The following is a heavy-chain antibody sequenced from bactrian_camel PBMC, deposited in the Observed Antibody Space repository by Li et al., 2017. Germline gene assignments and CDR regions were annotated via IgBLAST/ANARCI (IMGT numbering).Heavy chain of an antibody. J-gene: IGHJ6*01. Sequence: HVQLVESGGGSVQAGGSLRLSCAAEGCTNGDYCWAWFREVPGKEREGIASLRWDGVANYADSVKGRFTISLDDAETTLYLQMNSLKPEDTAVYYCAARWPGSCHKPKFRSSWGDFSYWGQGTQVTVS. V-gene: IGHV3S55*01. D-gene: IGHD7*01. CDR1: GCTNGDYC. CDR3: AARWPGSCHKPKFRSSWGDFSY. CDR2: LRWDGVA.